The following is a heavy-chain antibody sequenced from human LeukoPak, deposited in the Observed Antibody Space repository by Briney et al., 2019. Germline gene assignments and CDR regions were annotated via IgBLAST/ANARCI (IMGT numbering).Heavy chain of an antibody. V-gene: IGHV3-53*01. D-gene: IGHD1-26*01. CDR2: IYSGGST. CDR1: GFTVSGNY. CDR3: ARVPGESYSGYYFDY. Sequence: GGSLRLSCAASGFTVSGNYMSWVRQAPGKGLEWVSVIYSGGSTYYADSVKGRFTISRDNSKNTLYLQMNSLRAEDTAVYYCARVPGESYSGYYFDYWGQGTLVTVSS. J-gene: IGHJ4*02.